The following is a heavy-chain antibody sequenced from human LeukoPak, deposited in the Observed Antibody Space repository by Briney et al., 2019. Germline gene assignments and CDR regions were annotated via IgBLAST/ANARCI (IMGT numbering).Heavy chain of an antibody. J-gene: IGHJ5*02. V-gene: IGHV4-30-4*08. CDR2: IYYTVST. Sequence: PSETLSLTCTVSGGSISSGDYDWGWVRQPQGKGLEWIGYIYYTVSTYYNPSLKSRVTISVDTSKNQFSLKLSSVTAADTAVYYCARQHDYGDYWFDPWGQGTLVTVSS. CDR1: GGSISSGDYD. CDR3: ARQHDYGDYWFDP. D-gene: IGHD4-17*01.